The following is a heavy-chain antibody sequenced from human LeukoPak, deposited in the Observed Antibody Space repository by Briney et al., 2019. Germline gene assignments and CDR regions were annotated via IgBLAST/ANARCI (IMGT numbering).Heavy chain of an antibody. CDR2: INPNSGGT. V-gene: IGHV1-2*02. CDR1: GYTFTGYY. CDR3: TREDF. J-gene: IGHJ4*02. Sequence: ASVKVSCKASGYTFTGYYLHWGRHAPGQGLEWLGWINPNSGGTSYAQKFQGRVTVTRDTSITTAYMELTRLRSDDTAVYYCTREDFWGQGTLVTVSS.